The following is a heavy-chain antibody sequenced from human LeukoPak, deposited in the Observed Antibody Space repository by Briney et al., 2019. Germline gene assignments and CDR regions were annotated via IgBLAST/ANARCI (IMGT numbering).Heavy chain of an antibody. CDR1: GGSISSYY. V-gene: IGHV4-59*01. CDR2: IYYSGST. J-gene: IGHJ4*02. CDR3: ARNGDRHIDY. D-gene: IGHD4-17*01. Sequence: SETLSLTCTVSGGSISSYYWSWIRQPPGKGLEWIGYIYYSGSTNYNPSLKSRVTISVDTSKNQFSLKLSSVTAADTAVYYCARNGDRHIDYWGQGTLVTVSS.